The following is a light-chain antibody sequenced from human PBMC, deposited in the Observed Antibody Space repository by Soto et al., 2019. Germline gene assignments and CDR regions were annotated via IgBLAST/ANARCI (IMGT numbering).Light chain of an antibody. J-gene: IGKJ4*01. CDR1: EAISSW. CDR3: QQARSFPLT. CDR2: SAS. Sequence: DIKMTQSPSSVSASVGDRVTITCRASEAISSWLAWYQQKPGRAPKLQIYSASSLQNGAPSRFTGSGSGTEFTITITSLQPDDTAIYYCQQARSFPLTFGGGTKVE. V-gene: IGKV1-12*01.